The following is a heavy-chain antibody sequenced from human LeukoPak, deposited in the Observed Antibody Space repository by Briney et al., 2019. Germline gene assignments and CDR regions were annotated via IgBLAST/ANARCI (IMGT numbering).Heavy chain of an antibody. CDR1: GFTFSSYA. CDR3: AREYYDILTGQGGFDY. J-gene: IGHJ4*02. D-gene: IGHD3-9*01. V-gene: IGHV3-23*03. CDR2: IYSSGST. Sequence: GGALRLSCAASGFTFSSYAMSWVRQAPGKGLEWVSLIYSSGSTYYADSVKGRFTISRDSSKNTLYLQMNSLRVEDTAVYYCAREYYDILTGQGGFDYWGQGTLVTVSS.